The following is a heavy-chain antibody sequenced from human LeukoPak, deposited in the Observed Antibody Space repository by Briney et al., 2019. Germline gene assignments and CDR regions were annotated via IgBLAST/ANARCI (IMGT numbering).Heavy chain of an antibody. D-gene: IGHD3-22*01. Sequence: SETLSLTCSVSGGSIGSYYWSWIRQPAGKGLEWVGRIYSSGSTNYNPSLKSRVTMSVDTSKNQFSLKLSSVTAADTAIYYCARDISSGYNWFDPWGQGTLVTVSS. CDR3: ARDISSGYNWFDP. CDR2: IYSSGST. CDR1: GGSIGSYY. V-gene: IGHV4-4*07. J-gene: IGHJ5*02.